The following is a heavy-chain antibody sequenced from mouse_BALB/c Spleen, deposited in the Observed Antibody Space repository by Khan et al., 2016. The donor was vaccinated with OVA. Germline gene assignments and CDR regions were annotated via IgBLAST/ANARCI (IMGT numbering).Heavy chain of an antibody. CDR1: GYSITSDYA. CDR3: ARWFAY. V-gene: IGHV3-2*02. CDR2: MPYSGST. Sequence: QLEESGPGLVKPSQSLSLTCTVTGYSITSDYAWNWIRQFPGNKLEWMGYMPYSGSTSYNPSLKSRISITRDSSKTQFFLHLNSVTSEDTATYYCARWFAYWGQGTLVTVSA. J-gene: IGHJ3*01.